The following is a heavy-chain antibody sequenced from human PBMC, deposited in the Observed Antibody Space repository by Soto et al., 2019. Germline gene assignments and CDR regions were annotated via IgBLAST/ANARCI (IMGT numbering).Heavy chain of an antibody. Sequence: EVQVVESGGGLVKPGGSLRLSCAASGFTFSSYSMNWVRQAPGKGLEWVSSISSSSSYIYYADSVKGRFTISRDNAKKSLYLQMNSLRAEDTAVYYCARVGGGYQLLHAFDIWGQGTMVTVSS. D-gene: IGHD2-2*01. V-gene: IGHV3-21*01. CDR3: ARVGGGYQLLHAFDI. CDR2: ISSSSSYI. CDR1: GFTFSSYS. J-gene: IGHJ3*02.